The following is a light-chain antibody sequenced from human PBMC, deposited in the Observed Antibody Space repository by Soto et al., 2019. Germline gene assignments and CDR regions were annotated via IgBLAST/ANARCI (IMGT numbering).Light chain of an antibody. CDR2: GAS. CDR1: QAINYY. V-gene: IGKV1-9*01. Sequence: DIQLTQSPSFLSEYVGDRVTITCRASQAINYYLAWYQQKSGNAPKLLIYGASTLQSGVPSRFSGSGSGTEFTLTINTLQPEDFATYYCQQVNSYPRTFGPGTKLEI. J-gene: IGKJ3*01. CDR3: QQVNSYPRT.